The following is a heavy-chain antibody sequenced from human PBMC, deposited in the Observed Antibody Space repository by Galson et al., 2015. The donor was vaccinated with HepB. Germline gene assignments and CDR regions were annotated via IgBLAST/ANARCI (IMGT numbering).Heavy chain of an antibody. CDR2: ISAYNGNT. CDR1: GYTFTSYG. Sequence: SVKVSCKASGYTFTSYGISWVRQAPGQGLEWMGWISAYNGNTNYAQKLQGRVTMTTDTSTSTAYMELKSLRSDDTAVYYCARAYLRDFDWLLSGDAFDIWGQGTMVTVSS. CDR3: ARAYLRDFDWLLSGDAFDI. V-gene: IGHV1-18*01. D-gene: IGHD3-9*01. J-gene: IGHJ3*02.